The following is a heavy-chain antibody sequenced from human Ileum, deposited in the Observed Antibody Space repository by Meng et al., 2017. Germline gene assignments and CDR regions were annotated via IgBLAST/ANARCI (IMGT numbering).Heavy chain of an antibody. CDR3: ARLHVDRGSIGVDP. CDR2: ISYDGSNK. CDR1: GFTFSSYA. D-gene: IGHD5-12*01. Sequence: GESLKISCAASGFTFSSYAMHWVRQAPGKGLEWVAVISYDGSNKYYADSVKGRFTISRDNSKNTLYLKMNSRRAEDTDVYYCARLHVDRGSIGVDPWGQGTLVTVSS. V-gene: IGHV3-30*01. J-gene: IGHJ5*02.